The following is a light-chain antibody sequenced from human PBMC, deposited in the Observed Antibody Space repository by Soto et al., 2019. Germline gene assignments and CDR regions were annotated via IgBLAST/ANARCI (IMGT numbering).Light chain of an antibody. Sequence: EIVLTQSPATLSLSPGERATLSCRASQSVSSYLAWYQQKPGQAPRLLIYDASNRATGIPARFSGSGSGTDFPLTISSLEPEDFAVYYCQQSSNWPPYTFGQGTKLEIK. CDR2: DAS. V-gene: IGKV3-11*01. CDR1: QSVSSY. J-gene: IGKJ2*01. CDR3: QQSSNWPPYT.